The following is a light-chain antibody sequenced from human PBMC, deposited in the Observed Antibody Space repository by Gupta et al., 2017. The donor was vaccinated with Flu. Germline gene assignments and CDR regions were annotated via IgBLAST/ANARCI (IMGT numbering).Light chain of an antibody. Sequence: SSELTQPPSVSVSPGQTASITCSGDKLGEKFVFWYQQRPGQSPVLVLYLDTKRPSGIPERFSGSNSGNTATLTISETQAMDEADYFCQAWDSSVVFGGGTKLTVL. J-gene: IGLJ2*01. CDR3: QAWDSSVV. CDR2: LDT. V-gene: IGLV3-1*01. CDR1: KLGEKF.